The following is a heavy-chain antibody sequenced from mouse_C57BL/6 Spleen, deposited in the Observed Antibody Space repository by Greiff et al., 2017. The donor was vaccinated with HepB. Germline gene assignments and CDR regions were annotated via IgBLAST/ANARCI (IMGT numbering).Heavy chain of an antibody. J-gene: IGHJ2*01. CDR3: ARWYYYGSSSYFDD. Sequence: QVQLKESGAELVKPGASVKISCKASGYAFSSYWMNWVKQRPGKGLEWIGQIYPGDGDTNYNGKFKGKATLTADKSSSTAYMQLSSLTSEDSAVYFCARWYYYGSSSYFDDWGQGTTLTVSS. D-gene: IGHD1-1*01. CDR1: GYAFSSYW. V-gene: IGHV1-80*01. CDR2: IYPGDGDT.